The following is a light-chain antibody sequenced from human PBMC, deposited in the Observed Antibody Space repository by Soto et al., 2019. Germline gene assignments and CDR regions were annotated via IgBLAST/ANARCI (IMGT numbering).Light chain of an antibody. Sequence: IGLAQFRATLSVSPVETATLTCMASQSLSSNLAWYQQRRGQAPRLLMFDTSTRASGTPARFSGSGSGTEFTLTISRLEPEDFAVYYCQQYGSIPWTFGQGTKVDI. J-gene: IGKJ1*01. CDR2: DTS. CDR1: QSLSSN. V-gene: IGKV3-15*01. CDR3: QQYGSIPWT.